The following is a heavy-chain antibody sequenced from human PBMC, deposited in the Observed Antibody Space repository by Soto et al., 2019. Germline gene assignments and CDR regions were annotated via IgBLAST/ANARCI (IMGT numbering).Heavy chain of an antibody. V-gene: IGHV4-4*07. CDR2: IYTSGST. D-gene: IGHD6-13*01. Sequence: PSETLSLTCTVSGGSISSYYWSWIRQPAGKGLEWIGRIYTSGSTNYNPSLKSRVTMSVDTSKNQFSLKLSPVTAADAAVYYCARDRITPCYSSSCNDAFDIWGQGTMVTVSS. CDR3: ARDRITPCYSSSCNDAFDI. CDR1: GGSISSYY. J-gene: IGHJ3*02.